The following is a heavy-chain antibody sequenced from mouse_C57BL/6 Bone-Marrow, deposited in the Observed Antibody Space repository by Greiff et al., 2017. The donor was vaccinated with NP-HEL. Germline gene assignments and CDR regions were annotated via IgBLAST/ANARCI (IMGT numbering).Heavy chain of an antibody. CDR3: ARSAYGSGYFDV. V-gene: IGHV1-50*01. J-gene: IGHJ1*03. Sequence: VQLQQPGAELVKPGASVKLSCKASGYTFTSYWMQWVKQRPGQGLEWIGEIDPSDSYTNYNQKFKGKATLTVDTSSSTAYMQRSSLTSEDSAVYYCARSAYGSGYFDVWGTGTTVTVSS. CDR1: GYTFTSYW. CDR2: IDPSDSYT. D-gene: IGHD1-1*01.